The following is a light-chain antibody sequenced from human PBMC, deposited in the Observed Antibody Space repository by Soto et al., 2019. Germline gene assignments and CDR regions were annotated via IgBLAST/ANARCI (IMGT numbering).Light chain of an antibody. Sequence: DIQMTQSPSTLSASVGDRVTITCRASQSISSWVAWYQQKPGKTTKLLIYKASSLESGVPSRFSGSGSGTEFTLTISSLQPDDFATYYCQQYNSYSQTFGQGTKVDIK. J-gene: IGKJ1*01. V-gene: IGKV1-5*03. CDR2: KAS. CDR3: QQYNSYSQT. CDR1: QSISSW.